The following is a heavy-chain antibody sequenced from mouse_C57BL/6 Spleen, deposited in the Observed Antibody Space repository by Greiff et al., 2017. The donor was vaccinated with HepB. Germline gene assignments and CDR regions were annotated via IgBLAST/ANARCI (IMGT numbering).Heavy chain of an antibody. V-gene: IGHV1-75*01. J-gene: IGHJ3*01. CDR3: ARSGYGSSLAWFAY. Sequence: QVQLQQSGPELVKPGASVKISCKASGYTFTDYYINWVKQRPGQGLEWIGWIFPGSGSTYYNEKFKGKATLTVDKSYSTAYMLLSSLTSEDSAVYFWARSGYGSSLAWFAYWGQGTLVTVSA. CDR1: GYTFTDYY. CDR2: IFPGSGST. D-gene: IGHD1-1*01.